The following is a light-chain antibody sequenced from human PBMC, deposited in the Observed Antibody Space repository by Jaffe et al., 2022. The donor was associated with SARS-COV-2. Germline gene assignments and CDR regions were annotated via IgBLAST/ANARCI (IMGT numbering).Light chain of an antibody. V-gene: IGLV2-14*01. J-gene: IGLJ2*01. CDR1: SSDVGGYNF. CDR3: SSYTGSSPYVV. CDR2: DVT. Sequence: QSALTQPASVSGSPGQSITISCTGSSSDVGGYNFVSWYQQHPGKAPQLMIYDVTNRPSGVSNRFSGSKSGNTASLTISGLQAEDEAIYYCSSYTGSSPYVVFGGGTKLTVL.